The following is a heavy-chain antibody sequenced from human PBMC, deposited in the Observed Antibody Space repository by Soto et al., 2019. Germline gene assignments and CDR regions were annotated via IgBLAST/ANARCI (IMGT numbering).Heavy chain of an antibody. V-gene: IGHV4-4*02. CDR1: GSSISSTYW. CDR3: ATVPPRIVVVLAEVPT. Sequence: QVQLKQSGPGLVRPSGTLSLTCRVSGSSISSTYWWTWVRQSPGKGLEWIGEIYHNGITKYNPALQSRVSLSVDKSNNQLSLKLTSVTAADTAVYYCATVPPRIVVVLAEVPTRGQGTLVTVYS. CDR2: IYHNGIT. J-gene: IGHJ4*02. D-gene: IGHD2-21*01.